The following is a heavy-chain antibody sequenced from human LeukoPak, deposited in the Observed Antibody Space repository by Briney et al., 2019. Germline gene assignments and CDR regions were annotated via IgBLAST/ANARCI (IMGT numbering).Heavy chain of an antibody. Sequence: ASVKVSCKASGYTFTTYYMHWMRQAPGQGPEWMGIINPRGGSTDYSQKFQGRITMTSDTSTSTVYMELSSLRSDDTAVYFCARVGSTAATADYWGQGTLVTVSS. CDR3: ARVGSTAATADY. D-gene: IGHD6-25*01. CDR1: GYTFTTYY. CDR2: INPRGGST. J-gene: IGHJ4*02. V-gene: IGHV1-46*01.